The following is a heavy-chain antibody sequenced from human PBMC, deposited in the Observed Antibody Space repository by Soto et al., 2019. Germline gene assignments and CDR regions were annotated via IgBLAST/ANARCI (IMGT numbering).Heavy chain of an antibody. D-gene: IGHD3-3*02. CDR3: ARGAHHFWSGYYTSWFDP. CDR2: IYYSGST. Sequence: SETLSLTCTVSGGSISRGGYYWSWIRQHPGKGLEWIGYIYYSGSTYYNPSLKSRVTISVDTSKNQFSLKLSSVTAADTAVYYCARGAHHFWSGYYTSWFDPWGQGTLVTV. CDR1: GGSISRGGYY. J-gene: IGHJ5*02. V-gene: IGHV4-31*03.